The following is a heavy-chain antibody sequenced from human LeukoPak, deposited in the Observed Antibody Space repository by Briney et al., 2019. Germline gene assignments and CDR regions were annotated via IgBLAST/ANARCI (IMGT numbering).Heavy chain of an antibody. D-gene: IGHD6-19*01. CDR2: ISAYNGNT. V-gene: IGHV1-18*01. CDR1: GGTFSSYG. J-gene: IGHJ6*02. CDR3: ARDHRVAVAGTYYYYYGIDV. Sequence: AASVKVSCKSSGGTFSSYGISWVRQAPGQGLEWMGWISAYNGNTNYAQKLQGRVTMTTDTSTSTAYMELRSLRSDDTAVYYCARDHRVAVAGTYYYYYGIDVWGQGTTVTVSS.